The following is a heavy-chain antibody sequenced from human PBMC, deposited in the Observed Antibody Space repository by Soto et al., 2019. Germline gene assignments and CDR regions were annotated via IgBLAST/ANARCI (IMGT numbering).Heavy chain of an antibody. V-gene: IGHV3-23*01. CDR1: GFTFSSYA. CDR3: AKGRVDFWSGWDYFDY. D-gene: IGHD3-3*01. J-gene: IGHJ4*02. Sequence: EVQLLESGGGLVQPGGSLRLSCAASGFTFSSYARSWVRQAPGKGLEWFSAISGSGGSTYYADAVKGRFTISRDNSKNTLYLQMNSLRAEDTAVYYCAKGRVDFWSGWDYFDYWGQGTLVTVSS. CDR2: ISGSGGST.